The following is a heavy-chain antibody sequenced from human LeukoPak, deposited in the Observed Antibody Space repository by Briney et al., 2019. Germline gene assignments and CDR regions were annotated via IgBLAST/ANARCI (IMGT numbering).Heavy chain of an antibody. CDR1: GFTFDSYT. J-gene: IGHJ4*02. CDR2: ISPTDTT. V-gene: IGHV3-23*01. Sequence: PGGSLRLSCAASGFTFDSYTMTWVRQAPGKGLEWVSVISPTDTTHYVASVRGRFTISRDTSKNTLYLRMNSLRAEDTAVYYCVRGATYIYGPFDYWGQGTLVTVSS. D-gene: IGHD3-10*01. CDR3: VRGATYIYGPFDY.